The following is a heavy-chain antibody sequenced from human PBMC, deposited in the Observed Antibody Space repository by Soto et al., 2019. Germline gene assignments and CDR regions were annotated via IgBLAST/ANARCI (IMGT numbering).Heavy chain of an antibody. CDR2: ISGSGGST. CDR1: GFTFSSDA. J-gene: IGHJ3*02. D-gene: IGHD2-15*01. Sequence: GGSLRLSCAASGFTFSSDAMSWVRQAPGKGLEWVSAISGSGGSTYYADSVKGRFTISRDNSKNTLYLQMNSLRAEDTAVYYCARTRHGGYCTGGSCPPTSHAFDIWGPGTMVTVSS. V-gene: IGHV3-23*01. CDR3: ARTRHGGYCTGGSCPPTSHAFDI.